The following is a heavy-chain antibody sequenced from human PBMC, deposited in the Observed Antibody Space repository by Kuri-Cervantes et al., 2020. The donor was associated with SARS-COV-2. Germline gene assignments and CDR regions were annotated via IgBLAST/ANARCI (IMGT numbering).Heavy chain of an antibody. V-gene: IGHV1-2*02. Sequence: ASVKVSCKASGYTFTGYYMHWVRQAPGQGLEWMGWINPNSGGTNYAQKFQGRVTMTRDTSISTAYMELSRLRSEDTAVYYCAREGWSADWGSGYDYWGQGTLVTVSS. CDR2: INPNSGGT. J-gene: IGHJ4*02. D-gene: IGHD7-27*01. CDR1: GYTFTGYY. CDR3: AREGWSADWGSGYDY.